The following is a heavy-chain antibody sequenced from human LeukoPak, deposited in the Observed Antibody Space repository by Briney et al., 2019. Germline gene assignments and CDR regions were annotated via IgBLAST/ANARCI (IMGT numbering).Heavy chain of an antibody. CDR3: AKDPTSNYYDFRSGYYEDY. D-gene: IGHD3-3*01. J-gene: IGHJ4*02. V-gene: IGHV3-30*02. Sequence: PGGSLRLSCAASGFTFSSYGMHWVRQAPGKGLEWVAFIRYDGSNKYYADSVKGRFTISRDNSKNTLYLQMNSLRAEDTAVYYCAKDPTSNYYDFRSGYYEDYWGQGTLVTVSS. CDR1: GFTFSSYG. CDR2: IRYDGSNK.